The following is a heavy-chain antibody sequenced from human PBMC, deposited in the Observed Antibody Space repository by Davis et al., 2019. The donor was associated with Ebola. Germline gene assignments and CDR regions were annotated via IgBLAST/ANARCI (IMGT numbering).Heavy chain of an antibody. D-gene: IGHD6-13*01. J-gene: IGHJ4*02. V-gene: IGHV1-69*02. CDR1: GGTFSSYT. Sequence: SVKVSCKASGGTFSSYTISWVRQAPGQGLEWMGRIFPILCIANYAQKFQGRVTITADKSTSTAYMELSSLRSEDTAVYYCARDIGGAADGNGDYWGQGTLVTVSS. CDR3: ARDIGGAADGNGDY. CDR2: IFPILCIA.